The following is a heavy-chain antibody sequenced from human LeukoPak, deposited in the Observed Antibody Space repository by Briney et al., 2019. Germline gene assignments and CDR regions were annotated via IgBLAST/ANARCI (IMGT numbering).Heavy chain of an antibody. Sequence: GGSLRLSCAASGFTFSSYAMSWVRQAPGRGLEWVSAISGSGGSTYYADSVKGRFTISRDNSKNTLYLQMNSLRAEDTAVYYCAKGSQYYGSGTTFDYWGQGTLVTVSS. D-gene: IGHD3-10*01. V-gene: IGHV3-23*01. CDR1: GFTFSSYA. CDR3: AKGSQYYGSGTTFDY. J-gene: IGHJ4*02. CDR2: ISGSGGST.